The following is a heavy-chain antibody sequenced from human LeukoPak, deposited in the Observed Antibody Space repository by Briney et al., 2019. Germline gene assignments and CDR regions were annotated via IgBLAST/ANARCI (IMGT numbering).Heavy chain of an antibody. J-gene: IGHJ4*02. CDR2: ISGSGGST. V-gene: IGHV3-23*01. CDR1: GFTFSSYA. CDR3: AKGVRYFDWLFPTYYFDY. Sequence: GGSPRLSCAASGFTFSSYAMSWVRQAPGKGLEWVSAISGSGGSTYYADSVKGRFTISRDNSKNTLYLQMNSLRAEDTAVYYCAKGVRYFDWLFPTYYFDYWGQGTLVTVSS. D-gene: IGHD3-9*01.